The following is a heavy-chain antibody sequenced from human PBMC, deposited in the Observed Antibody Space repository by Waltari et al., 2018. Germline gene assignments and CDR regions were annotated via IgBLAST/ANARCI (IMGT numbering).Heavy chain of an antibody. Sequence: QLQLHESGPGLMKASETLSLTCTVSGDSVSSSSYYWGWIRQPPGKGLEWIGGIYYTGNTFQNPSLRSRVSILIDTYKNQFSLRLRSVTAADTAVYYCARETSSEKGFDYWGQGTLVTVSS. D-gene: IGHD3-10*01. CDR1: GDSVSSSSYY. CDR3: ARETSSEKGFDY. J-gene: IGHJ4*02. V-gene: IGHV4-39*07. CDR2: IYYTGNT.